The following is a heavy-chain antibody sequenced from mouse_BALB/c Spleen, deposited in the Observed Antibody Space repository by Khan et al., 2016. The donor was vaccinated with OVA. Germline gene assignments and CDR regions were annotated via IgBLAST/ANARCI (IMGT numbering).Heavy chain of an antibody. J-gene: IGHJ3*01. V-gene: IGHV1S137*01. CDR1: GYTFTDFT. CDR3: RGGGGGNRFAY. CDR2: ISTYYGDV. Sequence: QVQLQQSGAELVRPGVSVKISCKGSGYTFTDFTMHWVKQSHAKSLEWIGVISTYYGDVTYNQKFKGKATMTVDKSSSTAYMELARLTSEESAIYCGRGGGGGNRFAYWGQGTLVTVSA. D-gene: IGHD1-1*02.